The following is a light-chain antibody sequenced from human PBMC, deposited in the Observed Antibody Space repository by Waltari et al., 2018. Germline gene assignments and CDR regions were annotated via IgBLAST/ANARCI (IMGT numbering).Light chain of an antibody. V-gene: IGKV3-20*01. CDR3: QQYGDSWWT. J-gene: IGKJ1*01. CDR2: FAS. Sequence: EIVLTPSPGTLSVSPGERATLSCRASQRMSNSYIAWYQQKPGQAPRLLMYFASTRVTGVPDRFSGSGSGTDFILTISRLEPEDSAVYYCQQYGDSWWTFGQGTKVEIK. CDR1: QRMSNSY.